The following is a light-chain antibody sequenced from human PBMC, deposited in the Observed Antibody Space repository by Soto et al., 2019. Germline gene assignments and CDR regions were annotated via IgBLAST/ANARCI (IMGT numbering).Light chain of an antibody. V-gene: IGLV1-40*01. Sequence: QAVVTQPPSVSGAPGQRVTISCTGSSSNIGAGYDVHWYQQLPGTAPKLLIYGNSNRPSGVPDRFSGSKSGTSASLAITGLQAEDEADYFCSSYTSSSPLRVFGGGTKVTVL. J-gene: IGLJ3*02. CDR2: GNS. CDR3: SSYTSSSPLRV. CDR1: SSNIGAGYD.